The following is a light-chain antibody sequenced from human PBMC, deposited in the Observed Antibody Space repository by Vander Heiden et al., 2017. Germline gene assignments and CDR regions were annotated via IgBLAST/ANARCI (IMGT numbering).Light chain of an antibody. CDR1: SSDGGGYNY. V-gene: IGLV2-11*01. J-gene: IGLJ3*02. CDR3: SSSAGSVWV. Sequence: QSALTQPRSVSGSPGQSVTISCPGTSSDGGGYNYVSWYQQHPGEPPRLMIYDVSKRTSGVPARFSGSKSGNTASLTISGLQADDEADYYCSSSAGSVWVFGGGTRLTVL. CDR2: DVS.